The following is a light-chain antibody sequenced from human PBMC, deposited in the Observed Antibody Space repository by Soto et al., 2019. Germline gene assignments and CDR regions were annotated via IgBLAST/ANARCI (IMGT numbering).Light chain of an antibody. Sequence: QSVRTQPPSASGSVGQSVTISCTGTSSDVGAYNYVSWYQQHPGKAPKLMIYEVSKRPSGVPDRFSGSKSGYTASLTVSGLQAEDEADYYCSSHAGNNNYVFGTGTKVTV. V-gene: IGLV2-8*01. J-gene: IGLJ1*01. CDR2: EVS. CDR3: SSHAGNNNYV. CDR1: SSDVGAYNY.